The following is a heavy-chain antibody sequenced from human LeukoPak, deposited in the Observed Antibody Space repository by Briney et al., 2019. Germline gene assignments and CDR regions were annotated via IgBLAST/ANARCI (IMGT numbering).Heavy chain of an antibody. J-gene: IGHJ6*03. D-gene: IGHD3-10*01. Sequence: SDTLSLTCTVSGGSISRYYWSWIRQPPGKGLEWIGDIYYSGSTNYNPSLKSRVTISVDRSKIQFSLKLNSVTAADTAVYYCARDRQVRGVIWDYYYYMDVWGKGTTVTISS. CDR3: ARDRQVRGVIWDYYYYMDV. V-gene: IGHV4-59*01. CDR1: GGSISRYY. CDR2: IYYSGST.